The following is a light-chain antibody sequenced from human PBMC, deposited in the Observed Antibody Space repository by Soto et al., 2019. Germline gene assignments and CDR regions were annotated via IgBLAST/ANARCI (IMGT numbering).Light chain of an antibody. CDR3: QQRSNWPSIT. CDR1: QSISSW. Sequence: DIQMTQSPSTLSASVGDRVTITCRASQSISSWLAWYQQKPGKAPKLLIYDASSLESGVPSRSSGSGSGTEFTLTISSLEPEDLAVYYCQQRSNWPSITFGQGTKVDIK. J-gene: IGKJ1*01. CDR2: DAS. V-gene: IGKV1-5*01.